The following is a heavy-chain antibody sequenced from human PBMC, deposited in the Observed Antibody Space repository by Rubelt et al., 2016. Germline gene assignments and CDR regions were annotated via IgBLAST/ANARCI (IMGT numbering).Heavy chain of an antibody. J-gene: IGHJ4*02. CDR3: ARRGLGGVAY. CDR2: IDHGGST. CDR1: GGSFSGYF. V-gene: IGHV4-34*02. Sequence: QVQLQQWGAGLLKPSETLSRTCAVYGGSFSGYFWSWIRQPPGMGLEWIGEIDHGGSTNYNPSLKSRVTVSLDPSKNQFSLGRKSGTAAGAGVYYCARRGLGGVAYWDQGTLVTVSS. D-gene: IGHD3-16*01.